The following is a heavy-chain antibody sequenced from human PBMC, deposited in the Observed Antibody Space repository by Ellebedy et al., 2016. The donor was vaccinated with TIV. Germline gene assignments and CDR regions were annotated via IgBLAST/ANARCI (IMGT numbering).Heavy chain of an antibody. Sequence: PGGSLRLSCTDSGFTFSTYSMNWVRQAPGKGLEWVSYISGSGNTEYYTDSVKGRFTISRDNAKNSLYLHMNSLRAEDTAVYYCARVRSVYYYMDVWGKGTTVTVSS. CDR3: ARVRSVYYYMDV. D-gene: IGHD2-8*01. J-gene: IGHJ6*03. V-gene: IGHV3-48*04. CDR2: ISGSGNTE. CDR1: GFTFSTYS.